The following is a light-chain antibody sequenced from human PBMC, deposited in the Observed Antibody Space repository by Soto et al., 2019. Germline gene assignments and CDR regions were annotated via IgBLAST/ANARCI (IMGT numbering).Light chain of an antibody. CDR3: LQATHWPHT. V-gene: IGKV2-30*02. J-gene: IGKJ2*01. CDR1: LSLVHSDGNIY. Sequence: EVVLTQSPLSLSVTLGQPASITCGSSLSLVHSDGNIYLIWFQQRPGQSPRRLIYQVSNRDSGVPDRFSGSGSVTDFTLKISRVEAEDVGVYYCLQATHWPHTFGQGTKVDI. CDR2: QVS.